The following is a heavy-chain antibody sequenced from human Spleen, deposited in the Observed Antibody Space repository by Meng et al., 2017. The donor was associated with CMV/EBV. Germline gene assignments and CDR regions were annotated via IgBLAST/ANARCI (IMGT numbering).Heavy chain of an antibody. Sequence: QVQLVQAGAEVKKPWSSVKVSCKASGGTFSSYAISWVRQAPGQGLEWMGGIIPIFGTANYAQKFQGRVTITADESTSTAYMELSSLRSEDTAVYYCARETTNDIVVVVAVPFGYWGQGTLVTVSS. D-gene: IGHD2-15*01. CDR2: IIPIFGTA. CDR1: GGTFSSYA. V-gene: IGHV1-69*12. J-gene: IGHJ4*02. CDR3: ARETTNDIVVVVAVPFGY.